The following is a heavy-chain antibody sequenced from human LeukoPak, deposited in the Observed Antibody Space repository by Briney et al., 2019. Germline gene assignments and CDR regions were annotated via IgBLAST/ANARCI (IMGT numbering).Heavy chain of an antibody. Sequence: PSETLSLTCAIYGASFSGYYWSWIRQHPGKGLEWIGEINHSGSTNYNPSLKSRVTISVDTSKNQFSLKLSSVTAADTAVYYCARGRRARQLGIAWYFDLWGRGTLVTVSS. D-gene: IGHD7-27*01. V-gene: IGHV4-34*01. J-gene: IGHJ2*01. CDR2: INHSGST. CDR3: ARGRRARQLGIAWYFDL. CDR1: GASFSGYY.